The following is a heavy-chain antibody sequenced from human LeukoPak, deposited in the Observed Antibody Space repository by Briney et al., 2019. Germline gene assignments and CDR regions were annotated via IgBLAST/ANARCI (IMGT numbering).Heavy chain of an antibody. D-gene: IGHD2-2*01. J-gene: IGHJ4*02. Sequence: GGSLRLSCAASGFTFSSYSMNWVRQAPGKGLELVSYISSSSSTIYYADSVKGRFTISRDNAKTSLYLQMNSLRAEDTAVYYCARSQGYCSSTSCPGEYFDYWGQGTLVTVSS. CDR2: ISSSSSTI. CDR3: ARSQGYCSSTSCPGEYFDY. V-gene: IGHV3-48*01. CDR1: GFTFSSYS.